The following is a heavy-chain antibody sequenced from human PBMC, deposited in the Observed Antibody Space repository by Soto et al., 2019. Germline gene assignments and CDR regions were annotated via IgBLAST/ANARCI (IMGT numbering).Heavy chain of an antibody. V-gene: IGHV1-18*04. D-gene: IGHD2-15*01. CDR3: ARVTRLGGDYYGMDV. J-gene: IGHJ6*02. CDR2: ISTSNGNT. CDR1: GYTFTSYG. Sequence: QVQLVQSGAEVKKPGASVKVSCKASGYTFTSYGITWVRQAPGQGLEWMGWISTSNGNTNYAQKFQGRGTMTTDTSTSTAYMELWSLRSDDTAKYYCARVTRLGGDYYGMDVWGQGPTVTVSS.